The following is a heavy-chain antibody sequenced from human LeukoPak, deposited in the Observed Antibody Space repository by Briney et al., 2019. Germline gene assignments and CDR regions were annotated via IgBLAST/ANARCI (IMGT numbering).Heavy chain of an antibody. CDR3: ARGTLLEWSGDY. V-gene: IGHV1-2*02. D-gene: IGHD3-3*01. CDR1: GYTFTGYY. Sequence: ASVKVSCKASGYTFTGYYMHWVRQAPGQGLEWMGWINPNSGGTNYEQKFQGRVTMTRDTSISTAYMELSRLRSDDTAAYYCARGTLLEWSGDYWGQGTLVTVSS. CDR2: INPNSGGT. J-gene: IGHJ4*02.